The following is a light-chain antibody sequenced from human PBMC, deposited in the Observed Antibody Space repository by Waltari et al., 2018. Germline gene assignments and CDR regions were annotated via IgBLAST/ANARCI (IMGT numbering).Light chain of an antibody. CDR1: QSVSSSY. J-gene: IGKJ1*01. V-gene: IGKV3-20*01. CDR2: GAS. CDR3: QQYGSSPPWT. Sequence: EIVLTPSPGTLSFSPGERATLSCRASQSVSSSYLAWYQQKPGQAPRLLIYGASSRATGIPDRFSGSGSGTDFTLTISRLEPEDFAVYYCQQYGSSPPWTFGQGTKVEIK.